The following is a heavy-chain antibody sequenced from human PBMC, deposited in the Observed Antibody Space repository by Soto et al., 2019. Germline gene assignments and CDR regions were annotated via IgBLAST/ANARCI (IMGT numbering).Heavy chain of an antibody. D-gene: IGHD3-3*01. J-gene: IGHJ6*02. CDR3: AREADFWSGYRSAWYGMDV. V-gene: IGHV3-48*03. CDR1: GFTFSSYE. Sequence: LRLSCAASGFTFSSYEMNWVRQAPGKGLEWVSYISSSGSTIYYADSVKGRFTISRDNAKNSLYLQMNSLRAEDTAVYYCAREADFWSGYRSAWYGMDVWGQGTTVTVSS. CDR2: ISSSGSTI.